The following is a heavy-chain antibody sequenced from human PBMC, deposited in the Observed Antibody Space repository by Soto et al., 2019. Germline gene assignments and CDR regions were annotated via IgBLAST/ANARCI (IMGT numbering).Heavy chain of an antibody. CDR1: GGTFSRYS. V-gene: IGHV1-69*04. CDR3: AREDRDRETGLVPAAIDGMDV. CDR2: IMPVFGIA. Sequence: EASVKVSCKASGGTFSRYSFTWVRQAPGHGLEWMGRIMPVFGIASYAQKFQGRVTITADKSTSTAYMELSSLRSEDTAVYYCAREDRDRETGLVPAAIDGMDVWGQGTTVTVSS. J-gene: IGHJ6*02. D-gene: IGHD2-2*01.